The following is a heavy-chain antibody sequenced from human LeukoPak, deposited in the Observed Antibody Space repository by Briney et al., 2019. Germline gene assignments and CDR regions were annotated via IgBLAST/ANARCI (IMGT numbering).Heavy chain of an antibody. CDR3: ARGGGLDV. CDR1: GITFSSYW. V-gene: IGHV3-7*03. J-gene: IGHJ6*02. CDR2: INHNGNVN. Sequence: PGGSLRLSCAASGITFSSYWMNWARQAPGKGLEWVASINHNGNVNYYVDSVKGRFTISRDNAKNSLYLQMSNLRAEDTAVYFCARGGGLDVWGLGATVTVSS. D-gene: IGHD3-16*01.